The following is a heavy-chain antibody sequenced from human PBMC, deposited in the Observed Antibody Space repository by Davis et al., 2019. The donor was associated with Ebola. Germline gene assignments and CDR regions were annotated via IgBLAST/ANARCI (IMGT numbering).Heavy chain of an antibody. Sequence: PSETLSLTCAVYGGSLSGYYWTWTRQSPGKGLEWIGEINHSGRTNYNPSLKSRVTISLDTSRNQFSLRLGSVTAADTAAYYCAGRRDAGGYWYFDLWGRGTLVTVSS. D-gene: IGHD3-16*01. V-gene: IGHV4-34*01. J-gene: IGHJ2*01. CDR1: GGSLSGYY. CDR2: INHSGRT. CDR3: AGRRDAGGYWYFDL.